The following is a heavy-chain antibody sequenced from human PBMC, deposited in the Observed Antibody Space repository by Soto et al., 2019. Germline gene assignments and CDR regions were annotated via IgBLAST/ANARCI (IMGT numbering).Heavy chain of an antibody. CDR3: VKDGGYCSSATCYSPRNHYFDS. D-gene: IGHD2-2*01. CDR2: IKFDGSVK. J-gene: IGHJ4*02. CDR1: GFSFSDYW. V-gene: IGHV3-7*03. Sequence: GGSLRLSCVASGFSFSDYWMSWVRQAPGKGPEWVANIKFDGSVKQYVDSVRGRFSISRDNFRNSLFLQMNSLRAGDTAIYYCVKDGGYCSSATCYSPRNHYFDSWGQGTLVT.